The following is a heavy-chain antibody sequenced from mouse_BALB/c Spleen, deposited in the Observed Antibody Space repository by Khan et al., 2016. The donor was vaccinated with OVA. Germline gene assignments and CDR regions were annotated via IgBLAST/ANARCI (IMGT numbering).Heavy chain of an antibody. D-gene: IGHD1-1*01. CDR1: GYSITSGYS. CDR2: IRYDGSN. J-gene: IGHJ1*01. Sequence: EVQLQESGPGLVKPSQSLSLTCSVTGYSITSGYSWTWIRQFPGNKLEWMDYIRYDGSNNYNPSLKNRISITRDTSKNQLFRKLYSVTTEDTATYYRAREYYGTSGYFDVWGAGTTVTVSS. CDR3: AREYYGTSGYFDV. V-gene: IGHV3-6*02.